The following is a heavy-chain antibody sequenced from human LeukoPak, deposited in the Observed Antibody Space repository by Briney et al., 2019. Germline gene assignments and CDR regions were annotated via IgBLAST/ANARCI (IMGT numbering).Heavy chain of an antibody. CDR1: GFTFRNYA. CDR2: VTDSGTNT. Sequence: GGSLRLSCTASGFTFRNYAMSWVRQAPGKGLECISYVTDSGTNTDYADSVKGRSTISRDNSKNTLYLQMNSLTAEDTAVYYCAKGDIIKNWWGQGTLVTVSS. D-gene: IGHD2-21*02. CDR3: AKGDIIKNW. J-gene: IGHJ4*02. V-gene: IGHV3-23*01.